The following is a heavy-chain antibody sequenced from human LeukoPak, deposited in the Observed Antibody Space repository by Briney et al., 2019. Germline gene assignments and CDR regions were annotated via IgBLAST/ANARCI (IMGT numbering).Heavy chain of an antibody. CDR1: GFTFSDYN. V-gene: IGHV3-30*03. D-gene: IGHD3-3*01. J-gene: IGHJ3*02. CDR3: ARDKTDFWSGYYLRGAFDI. Sequence: GGSLRLSCAASGFTFSDYNMRWIRQAPGKGLEWVAVISYDGSNKYYADSVKGRFTIPRDNSKNTLYLQMNSLRAEDTAVYYCARDKTDFWSGYYLRGAFDIWGQGTMVTVSS. CDR2: ISYDGSNK.